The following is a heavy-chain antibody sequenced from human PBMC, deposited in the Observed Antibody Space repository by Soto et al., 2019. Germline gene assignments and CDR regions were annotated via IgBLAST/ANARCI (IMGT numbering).Heavy chain of an antibody. CDR1: GGTFSSYA. D-gene: IGHD2-15*01. CDR3: ARASDIVVVVAATPAAYWFDP. CDR2: IIPIFGTA. Sequence: GASVKVSCKASGGTFSSYAISWVRQAPGQGLEWMGGIIPIFGTANYAQKFQGRVTMSTDTSTSTAYMELRSLRSDDTAVYYCARASDIVVVVAATPAAYWFDPWGQGTLVTVSS. V-gene: IGHV1-69*05. J-gene: IGHJ5*02.